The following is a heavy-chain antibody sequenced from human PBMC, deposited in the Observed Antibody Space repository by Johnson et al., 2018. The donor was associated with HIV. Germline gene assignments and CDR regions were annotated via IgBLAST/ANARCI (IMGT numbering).Heavy chain of an antibody. CDR2: IKQDGSEK. CDR3: ARGGRWLQLRGDAFDI. CDR1: GFTFSSYW. D-gene: IGHD5-24*01. V-gene: IGHV3-7*05. J-gene: IGHJ3*02. Sequence: VQVVESGGGLVQPGGSLRLSCAASGFTFSSYWMSWVRQAPGKGLEWVANIKQDGSEKYYGDSVKGRFTISRDNAKNSLYLQMNSLRAEDTAVYYCARGGRWLQLRGDAFDIWGQGTMVTVSS.